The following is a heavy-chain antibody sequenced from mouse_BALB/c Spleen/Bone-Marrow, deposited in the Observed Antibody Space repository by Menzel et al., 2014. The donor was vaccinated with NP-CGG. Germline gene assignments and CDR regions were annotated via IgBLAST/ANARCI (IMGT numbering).Heavy chain of an antibody. J-gene: IGHJ2*01. CDR3: ARHSDYEYFDY. CDR2: ISNGGGST. D-gene: IGHD2-4*01. Sequence: EVQGVESGGGLVQPGGSLKLSCATSGFTFSDYYMYWVRQTPEKRLEWVAYISNGGGSTYYPDTVKGRSTTSRDNPKNTLYLQMNRLKSENTAIYYCARHSDYEYFDYWGQGSTRTVSS. CDR1: GFTFSDYY. V-gene: IGHV5-12*02.